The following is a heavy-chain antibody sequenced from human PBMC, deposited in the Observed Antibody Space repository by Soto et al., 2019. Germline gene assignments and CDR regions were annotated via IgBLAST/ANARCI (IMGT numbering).Heavy chain of an antibody. CDR1: GGSFSGYY. CDR2: INHSGST. J-gene: IGHJ5*02. D-gene: IGHD2-2*01. CDR3: ARGDRCSSTSCEATNWFDP. V-gene: IGHV4-34*01. Sequence: SETLSLTCAVYGGSFSGYYWSWIRQPPGKGLEWIGEINHSGSTNYNPSLKSRVTISVDTSKNQFSLKLSSVTAADTAVYYCARGDRCSSTSCEATNWFDPWGQGTLVTVSS.